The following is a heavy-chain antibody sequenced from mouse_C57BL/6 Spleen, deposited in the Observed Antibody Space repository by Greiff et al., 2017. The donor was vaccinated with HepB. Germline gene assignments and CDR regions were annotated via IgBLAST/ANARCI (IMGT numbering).Heavy chain of an antibody. D-gene: IGHD6-2*01. V-gene: IGHV1-55*01. J-gene: IGHJ1*03. CDR3: ASHSLYFDV. CDR2: IYPGSGST. CDR1: GYTFTSYW. Sequence: QVHVKQSGAELVKPGASVKMSCKASGYTFTSYWITWVKQRPGQGLEWIGDIYPGSGSTNYNEKFKSKATLTVDTSSSTAYMQLISLTSEDSAVYYCASHSLYFDVWGTGTTVTVSS.